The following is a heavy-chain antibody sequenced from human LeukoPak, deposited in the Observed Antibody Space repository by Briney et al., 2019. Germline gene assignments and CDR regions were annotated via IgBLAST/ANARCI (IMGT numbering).Heavy chain of an antibody. CDR1: GGSFSGYY. Sequence: PSETLSLTCAVYGGSFSGYYWSWIRQPPGKGLEWIGEINHSGSTNYNPSLKSRVTISVDTSKNQFSLKLSSVTAADTAVYYCARRGGYDSYYYGMDVWGQGTTVTVSS. CDR2: INHSGST. D-gene: IGHD5-12*01. J-gene: IGHJ6*02. CDR3: ARRGGYDSYYYGMDV. V-gene: IGHV4-34*01.